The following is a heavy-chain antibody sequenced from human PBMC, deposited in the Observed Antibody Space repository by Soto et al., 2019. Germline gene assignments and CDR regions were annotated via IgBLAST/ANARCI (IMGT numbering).Heavy chain of an antibody. CDR3: ARRIAVALGPMYYFDY. CDR1: GFTFSSYA. CDR2: ISDRGGST. V-gene: IGHV3-23*01. Sequence: EVQLLESGGGLVQPGGSLRLSCAASGFTFSSYAMSWVRQSPGKGLEWVSDISDRGGSTYYADSVKGRFTISRDNSKNTLYLQMNSLRAEDTAVYYCARRIAVALGPMYYFDYWGQGTLVTVSS. J-gene: IGHJ4*02. D-gene: IGHD6-19*01.